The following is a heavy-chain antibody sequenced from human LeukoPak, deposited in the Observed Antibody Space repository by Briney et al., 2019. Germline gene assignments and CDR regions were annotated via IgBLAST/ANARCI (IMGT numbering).Heavy chain of an antibody. D-gene: IGHD5-24*01. J-gene: IGHJ3*02. V-gene: IGHV3-48*03. CDR1: GFTFSSYE. CDR2: ISSSGSTI. CDR3: ARDQARDGYNGAFDI. Sequence: PGGSLRLSCAASGFTFSSYEMNWVRQAPGKGLEWVSYISSSGSTIYYADSVKGRFTISRDNAKNSLHLQMNSLRAEDTAVYYCARDQARDGYNGAFDIWGQGTMVTVSS.